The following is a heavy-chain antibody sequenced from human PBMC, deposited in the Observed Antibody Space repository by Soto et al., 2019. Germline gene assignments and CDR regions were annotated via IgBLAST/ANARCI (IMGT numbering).Heavy chain of an antibody. D-gene: IGHD3-22*01. J-gene: IGHJ4*02. Sequence: ASVKVSCKASGYTFTSSAFHWVRQAPGQRLEWMGRINAGNGNTKYSRGFQGRVTITRDTSASTAYMELSSLRSEDTAVYYCARGFVDYYEGDVYPHSGQVSLVPVSS. CDR1: GYTFTSSA. CDR3: ARGFVDYYEGDVYPH. CDR2: INAGNGNT. V-gene: IGHV1-3*01.